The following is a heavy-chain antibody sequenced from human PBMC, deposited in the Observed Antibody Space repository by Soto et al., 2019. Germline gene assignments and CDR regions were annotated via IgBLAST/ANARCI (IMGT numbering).Heavy chain of an antibody. CDR2: IKSKTDGGTT. J-gene: IGHJ6*03. CDR1: GFTFSNAW. V-gene: IGHV3-15*01. Sequence: GGSLRLSCAASGFTFSNAWMSWVRQAPGKGLEWVGRIKSKTDGGTTDYAAPVKGRFTISRDDSKNTLYLKMNSLKTEDTAVYYCTTAGDIVVVPAAMLGLYYYMDVWGKGTTVTVSS. CDR3: TTAGDIVVVPAAMLGLYYYMDV. D-gene: IGHD2-2*01.